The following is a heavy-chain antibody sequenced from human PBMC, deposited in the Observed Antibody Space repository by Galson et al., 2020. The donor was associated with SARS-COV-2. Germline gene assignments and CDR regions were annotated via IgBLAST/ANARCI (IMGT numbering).Heavy chain of an antibody. J-gene: IGHJ3*02. CDR1: GYTLTALS. CDR2: FHPEDGEI. Sequence: ASVKVSCRVSGYTLTALSMHWVRQAPGKGLEWMGGFHPEDGEIVYAQSFQGRLILTEDTSTDTAYMELSSLRPEDTAVYYCAILGCGYAFERGGKGTVGTGSA. CDR3: AILGCGYAFER. V-gene: IGHV1-24*01. D-gene: IGHD3-16*01.